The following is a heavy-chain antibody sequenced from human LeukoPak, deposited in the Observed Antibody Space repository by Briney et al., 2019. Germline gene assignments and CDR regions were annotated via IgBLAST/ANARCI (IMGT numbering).Heavy chain of an antibody. CDR1: GGSNTNYY. Sequence: SETLSLXCTVSGGSNTNYYWSWIRQPAGKGLEWIGRIHTSGNTDYNPSLKSRVTMSLDTSKNQFSLKLNSMTAADTAVYYCAREGSATARPFVSNDCWGQGTLVTVSS. J-gene: IGHJ4*02. D-gene: IGHD6-6*01. CDR2: IHTSGNT. V-gene: IGHV4-4*07. CDR3: AREGSATARPFVSNDC.